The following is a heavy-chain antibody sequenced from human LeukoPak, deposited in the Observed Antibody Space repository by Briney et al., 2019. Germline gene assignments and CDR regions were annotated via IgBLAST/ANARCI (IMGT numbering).Heavy chain of an antibody. D-gene: IGHD3-22*01. CDR2: IYYSGTT. J-gene: IGHJ3*02. CDR1: GRSISGSSYY. V-gene: IGHV4-39*01. CDR3: ARIVGVVVITGADAFDI. Sequence: SETLSLTCTVSGRSISGSSYYWGWIRQPPGKELEWIGNIYYSGTTYYNPSLKSRVTISVDTSKNHFSLKLSSVTAADTAVYYCARIVGVVVITGADAFDIWGQGTMVTVSS.